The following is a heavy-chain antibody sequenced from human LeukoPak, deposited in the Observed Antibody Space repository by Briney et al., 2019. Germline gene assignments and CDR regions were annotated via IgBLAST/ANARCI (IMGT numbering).Heavy chain of an antibody. CDR1: GFTFRSYE. J-gene: IGHJ4*02. CDR2: ISGSGSTI. V-gene: IGHV3-48*03. CDR3: AKDLKGYYGSGSYPH. D-gene: IGHD3-10*01. Sequence: GGSLRLSCAASGFTFRSYEMTWVRQAPGKGLEWVSYISGSGSTIYYTDSVKGRFTISRDNAKNSLYLQMNNLRAEDTAVYYCAKDLKGYYGSGSYPHWGQGTLVTVSS.